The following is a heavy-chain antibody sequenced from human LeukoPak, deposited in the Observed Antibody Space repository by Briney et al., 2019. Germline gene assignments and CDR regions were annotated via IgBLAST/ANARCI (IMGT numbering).Heavy chain of an antibody. J-gene: IGHJ4*02. CDR3: ARQSYSSGYYSLVDY. CDR1: GGSISSSSYY. D-gene: IGHD3-22*01. Sequence: SETLSLTCTVSGGSISSSSYYWGWIRQPPGKGLEWIGSIYYSGSTYYNPFLKSRVTISVDTSKNQFSLKLSSVTAADTAVYYCARQSYSSGYYSLVDYWGQGTLVTVSS. CDR2: IYYSGST. V-gene: IGHV4-39*01.